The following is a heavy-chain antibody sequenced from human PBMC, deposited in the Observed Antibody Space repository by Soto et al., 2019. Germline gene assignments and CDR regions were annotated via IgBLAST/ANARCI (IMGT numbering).Heavy chain of an antibody. CDR2: IWYDGSKR. D-gene: IGHD7-27*01. CDR3: ARGAPTGGGLDY. J-gene: IGHJ4*02. V-gene: IGHV3-33*01. Sequence: GGSLRLSCAASGFTFSSFGIHWVRQAPGKGLEWVTVIWYDGSKRYYADSVKGRFTISRDNSKNTVYLQMNSLRAEDTALYYCARGAPTGGGLDYWGQGTRVTVSS. CDR1: GFTFSSFG.